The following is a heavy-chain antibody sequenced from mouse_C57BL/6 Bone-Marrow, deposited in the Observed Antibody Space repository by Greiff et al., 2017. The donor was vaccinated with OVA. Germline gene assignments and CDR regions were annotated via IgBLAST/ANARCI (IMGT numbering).Heavy chain of an antibody. CDR1: GFSLTSYA. CDR2: IRTGGGT. Sequence: VLLVESGPGLVAPSQSLSITCTVSGFSLTSYAISWVRQPPGKGLEWLGVIRTGGGTNYNSALNSRLSISKDNSKSQVFLKMNRLQTDDAARYYCARNLVVAPCGYWGQGTTLTVSS. J-gene: IGHJ2*01. CDR3: ARNLVVAPCGY. D-gene: IGHD1-1*01. V-gene: IGHV2-9-1*01.